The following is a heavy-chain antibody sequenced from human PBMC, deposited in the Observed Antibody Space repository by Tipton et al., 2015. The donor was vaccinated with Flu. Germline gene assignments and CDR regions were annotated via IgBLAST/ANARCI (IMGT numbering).Heavy chain of an antibody. V-gene: IGHV3-53*01. Sequence: QLVQSGGGLIQPGGSLRLSCAASGFTVSSNYMSWVRQAPGKGLEWVSVIYSGGSTYYADSVKGRFTISRDNSKNTLYLQMNSLRAEDTTVYYCARVGCEPFGAYYYYYGMDVWGQGTTVTVSS. J-gene: IGHJ6*02. CDR1: GFTVSSNY. CDR2: IYSGGST. CDR3: ARVGCEPFGAYYYYYGMDV. D-gene: IGHD3-10*01.